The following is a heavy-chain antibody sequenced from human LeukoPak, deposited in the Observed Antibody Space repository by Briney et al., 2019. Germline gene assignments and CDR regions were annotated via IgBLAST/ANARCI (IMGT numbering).Heavy chain of an antibody. CDR1: GFTFSSYW. CDR3: ARGATAYGDYVDAHAFDI. Sequence: GGSLRLSCAASGFTFSSYWMSWVRQAPGKGLEWVANIKQDGSEKYYVDSVKGRFTISRDNAKNSLYLQMNSLRAEDTAVYYCARGATAYGDYVDAHAFDIWGQGTMVTVSS. D-gene: IGHD4-17*01. CDR2: IKQDGSEK. V-gene: IGHV3-7*04. J-gene: IGHJ3*02.